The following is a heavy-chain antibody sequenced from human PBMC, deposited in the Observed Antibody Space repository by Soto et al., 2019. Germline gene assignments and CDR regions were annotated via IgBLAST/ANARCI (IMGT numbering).Heavy chain of an antibody. D-gene: IGHD2-8*01. J-gene: IGHJ3*02. CDR3: GKDLIGGNGVWKVLEM. Sequence: PGGSLRLSCAASGFTFSSYALSWVRQAPGKGLEWVSGISGSGDSTNYADSVRGRFTVSRDNSKNTLYLQMNSLRDEDPAVYYCGKDLIGGNGVWKVLEMWGRGTKVTVSS. CDR2: ISGSGDST. CDR1: GFTFSSYA. V-gene: IGHV3-23*01.